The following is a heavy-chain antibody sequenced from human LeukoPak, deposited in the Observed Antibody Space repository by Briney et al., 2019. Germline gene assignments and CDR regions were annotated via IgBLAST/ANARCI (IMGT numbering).Heavy chain of an antibody. CDR1: GGSISSSSYY. D-gene: IGHD3-22*01. V-gene: IGHV4-39*01. Sequence: SETLSLTCTVSGGSISSSSYYWGWIRQPPGKGLEWIGSIYYSGSTYYNPSLKSRVTISVDTSKNQFSLKLSSVTAADTAVCYCARFYDSSGYGSQDYWGQGTLVTVPS. CDR2: IYYSGST. J-gene: IGHJ4*02. CDR3: ARFYDSSGYGSQDY.